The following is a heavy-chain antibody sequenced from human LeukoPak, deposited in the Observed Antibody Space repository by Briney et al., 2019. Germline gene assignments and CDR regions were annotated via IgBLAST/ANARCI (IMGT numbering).Heavy chain of an antibody. CDR3: ARDELELPYGDYYYGMDV. J-gene: IGHJ6*02. D-gene: IGHD1-7*01. V-gene: IGHV1-18*01. CDR2: ISAYNGNT. Sequence: ASVKVSCKASGYTFTIYGISWVRQAPGQGLEWMGWISAYNGNTNYAQKLQGRVTMTTDTSTSTAYMELRSLRSDDTAVYYCARDELELPYGDYYYGMDVWGQGTTVTVSS. CDR1: GYTFTIYG.